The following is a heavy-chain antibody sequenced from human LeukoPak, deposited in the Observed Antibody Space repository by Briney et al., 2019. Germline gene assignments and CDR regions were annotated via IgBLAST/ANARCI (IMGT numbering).Heavy chain of an antibody. J-gene: IGHJ4*02. CDR2: IYHSGST. CDR3: VNMPAAGTVYFDY. D-gene: IGHD6-13*01. V-gene: IGHV4-4*02. Sequence: PSETLSLTCAVSGGSISSSNWWSWVRQPPGKGLEWIGEIYHSGSTNYNPSLKSRVTISVDKSKNQFSLKVNSVTAADTADYYCVNMPAAGTVYFDYWGQGTLVTVSS. CDR1: GGSISSSNW.